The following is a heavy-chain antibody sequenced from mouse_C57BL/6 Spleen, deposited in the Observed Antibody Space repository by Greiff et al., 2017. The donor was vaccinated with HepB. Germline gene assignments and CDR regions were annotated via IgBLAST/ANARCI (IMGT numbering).Heavy chain of an antibody. CDR1: GFTFSSYG. V-gene: IGHV5-6*02. Sequence: DVMLVESGGDLVKPGGSLKLSCAASGFTFSSYGMSWVRQTPDKRLEWVATISSGGSYTYYPDSVKGRFTISRDNAKNTLYLQMSSLKSEDTAMYYCARANWDAMDYWGQGTSVTVSS. CDR2: ISSGGSYT. J-gene: IGHJ4*01. CDR3: ARANWDAMDY. D-gene: IGHD4-1*01.